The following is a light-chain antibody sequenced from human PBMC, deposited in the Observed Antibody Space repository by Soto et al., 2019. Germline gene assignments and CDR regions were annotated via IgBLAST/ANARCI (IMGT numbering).Light chain of an antibody. V-gene: IGKV1-5*03. CDR2: KAS. CDR1: QSISGW. Sequence: DIQMTQSPSTLSASVGDRVTITCRASQSISGWLAWYQQKPGKAPKLLLYKASTLESGVPSRFSGSASGTEFTLTISSLQPDDFATYYCQQYNSYSTFGQGTKVDIK. J-gene: IGKJ1*01. CDR3: QQYNSYST.